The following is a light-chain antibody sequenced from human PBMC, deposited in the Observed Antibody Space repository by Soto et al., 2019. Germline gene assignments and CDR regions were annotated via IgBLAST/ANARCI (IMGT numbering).Light chain of an antibody. J-gene: IGLJ2*01. CDR3: QYYDSSSVV. CDR2: EDN. Sequence: NFMLTQPHSVSESPGKTVTISCTRSSGSIASNYVQWYQQRPGSAPTTVIYEDNQRPSGVPDRFSGSIDSSSNSASLTISGLKTEYEADYGCQYYDSSSVVFGGGTKLTVL. CDR1: SGSIASNY. V-gene: IGLV6-57*03.